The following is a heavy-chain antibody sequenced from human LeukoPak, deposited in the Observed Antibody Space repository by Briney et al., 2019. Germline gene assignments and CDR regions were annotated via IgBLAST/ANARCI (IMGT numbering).Heavy chain of an antibody. CDR3: AKEGIAAALDY. D-gene: IGHD6-13*01. CDR1: GFTFDDYA. Sequence: PGRSLRLSCAASGFTFDDYAMHWVRQAPGKGLEWVSGISWNSGSIGYADSVKGRFTISRDNAKNSLYLQMNSLRAEDTALYYCAKEGIAAALDYWGQGTLVTVSS. CDR2: ISWNSGSI. J-gene: IGHJ4*02. V-gene: IGHV3-9*01.